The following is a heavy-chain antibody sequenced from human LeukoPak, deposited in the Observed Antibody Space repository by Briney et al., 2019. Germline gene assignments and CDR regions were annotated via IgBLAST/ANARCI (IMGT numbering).Heavy chain of an antibody. J-gene: IGHJ5*02. CDR3: AKGGIAVT. V-gene: IGHV3-9*01. CDR2: ISWNSGSI. Sequence: GGSVRLSCADSGFTFDDYAMHWVRQAPGKGLEWVSGISWNSGSIGYADSVKGRFTISRDNAKNSLYLQMNSLRAEDTALYYCAKGGIAVTWGQGTLVTVSS. CDR1: GFTFDDYA. D-gene: IGHD6-19*01.